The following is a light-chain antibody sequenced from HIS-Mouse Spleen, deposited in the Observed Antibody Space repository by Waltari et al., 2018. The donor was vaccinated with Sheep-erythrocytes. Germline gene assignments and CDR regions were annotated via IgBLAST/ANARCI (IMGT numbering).Light chain of an antibody. Sequence: QSALTQPRSVSGSPGQSVTISCTGTSSDVGGYNYVSWYQQHPGKAPKLMLYDVSKRTSGVPDRFSGSKYGNTASLTISGLQAEDEADYYCCSYAGSYNHVFATGTKVTVL. V-gene: IGLV2-11*01. J-gene: IGLJ1*01. CDR1: SSDVGGYNY. CDR3: CSYAGSYNHV. CDR2: DVS.